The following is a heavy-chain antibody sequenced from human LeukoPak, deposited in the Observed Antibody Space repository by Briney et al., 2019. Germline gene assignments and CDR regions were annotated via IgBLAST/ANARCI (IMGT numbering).Heavy chain of an antibody. Sequence: ASVKVSCKASGYTFTSFEFNWVRQATGQGLEWMGWMKSNNGHTGYAQKLQGRVTMTRDTSISTAYMELSSLTFEDTAVYYCARGPPNWGMVGYWGQGTLVTVSS. CDR3: ARGPPNWGMVGY. D-gene: IGHD7-27*01. CDR1: GYTFTSFE. CDR2: MKSNNGHT. V-gene: IGHV1-8*01. J-gene: IGHJ4*02.